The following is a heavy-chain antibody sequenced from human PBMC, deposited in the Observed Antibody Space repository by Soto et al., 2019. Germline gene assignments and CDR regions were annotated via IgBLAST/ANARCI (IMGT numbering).Heavy chain of an antibody. J-gene: IGHJ3*02. CDR2: IKQDGVEK. CDR1: GFTLSRSW. V-gene: IGHV3-7*03. CDR3: ARVGAQGDAFDI. D-gene: IGHD3-16*01. Sequence: GGSLRLSCAASGFTLSRSWMSWVRQAPGKGLEWVANIKQDGVEKYYVDSVKGRFTISRDSAKNSLYLQMNSVRVEDTAVYYCARVGAQGDAFDIWGQGTMVTVSS.